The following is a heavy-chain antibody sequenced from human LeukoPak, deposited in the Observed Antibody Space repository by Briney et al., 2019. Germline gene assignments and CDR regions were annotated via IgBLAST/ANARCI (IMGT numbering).Heavy chain of an antibody. D-gene: IGHD3-22*01. CDR2: IIPILGIA. Sequence: SVKVSCKASGGTFSSYAISWARQAPGQGLEWMGRIIPILGIANYAQKFQGRVTITADKSTSTAYMELSNLRSVETAVYYCARGHDSSGYTMDYWGQGTLVTVSS. V-gene: IGHV1-69*04. CDR3: ARGHDSSGYTMDY. CDR1: GGTFSSYA. J-gene: IGHJ4*02.